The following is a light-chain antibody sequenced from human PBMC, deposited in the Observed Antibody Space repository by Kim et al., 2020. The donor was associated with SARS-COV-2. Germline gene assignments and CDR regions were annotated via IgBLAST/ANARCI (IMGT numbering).Light chain of an antibody. Sequence: SYELTQPPSVSVSPGQTASITCSGDRLGDKYASWYQQKPGQSPVLVIYNDTRRPSGIPERFSGSNSGNTATLTISGTQAIDEADYYCQAWDNNNVVFGGGTQLAVL. CDR3: QAWDNNNVV. CDR2: NDT. J-gene: IGLJ2*01. CDR1: RLGDKY. V-gene: IGLV3-1*01.